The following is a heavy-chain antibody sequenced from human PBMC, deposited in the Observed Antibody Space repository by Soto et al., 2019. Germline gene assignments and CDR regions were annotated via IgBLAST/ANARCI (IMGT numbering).Heavy chain of an antibody. CDR1: GYTFTSYA. J-gene: IGHJ4*01. CDR2: INAGNGNT. D-gene: IGHD2-2*01. CDR3: ARAPDCSSTSCLLNPVDY. Sequence: ASVKVSCKASGYTFTSYAMHWVRQAPGQRLEWMGWINAGNGNTKYSQKFQGRVTITRDTSASTAYMELSSLRAEDTAVYYCARAPDCSSTSCLLNPVDYWGHGTLVTVSS. V-gene: IGHV1-3*01.